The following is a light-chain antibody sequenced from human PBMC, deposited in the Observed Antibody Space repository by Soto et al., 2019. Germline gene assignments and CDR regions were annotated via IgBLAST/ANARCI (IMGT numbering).Light chain of an antibody. CDR1: QSISSW. CDR2: DAS. Sequence: DIQMTQFPSTLSASVGDRVTITCRASQSISSWLAWYQQKPGKAPKLLIYDASSLQSGVPSRFSGSGSGTNLTLTIRSLQNEDFATYYCQQYNSYSPKFGQGTKVDIK. V-gene: IGKV1-5*01. J-gene: IGKJ1*01. CDR3: QQYNSYSPK.